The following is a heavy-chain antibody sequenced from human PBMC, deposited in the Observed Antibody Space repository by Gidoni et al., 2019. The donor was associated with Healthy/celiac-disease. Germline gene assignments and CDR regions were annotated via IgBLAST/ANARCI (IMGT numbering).Heavy chain of an antibody. D-gene: IGHD1-1*01. CDR2: MNPNSGNT. Sequence: WMGWMNPNSGNTGYAQKFQGRVTMTRNTSISTAYMELSSLRSEDTAVYYCARGLFNWNPLVSWFDPWGQGTLVTVSS. V-gene: IGHV1-8*01. CDR3: ARGLFNWNPLVSWFDP. J-gene: IGHJ5*02.